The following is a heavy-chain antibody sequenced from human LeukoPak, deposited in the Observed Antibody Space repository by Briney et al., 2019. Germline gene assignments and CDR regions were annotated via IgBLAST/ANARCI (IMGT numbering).Heavy chain of an antibody. CDR2: ISGSGGST. CDR1: GFTFTNYA. V-gene: IGHV3-23*01. Sequence: PGGSLRLSCTASGFTFTNYAMSWVRQAPGKGLEWVSAISGSGGSTYYADSVKGRFTISRDNSKNTLYLQMNSLRAEDTAVYYCAKAGVDYYGSGSYYPYGMDVWGQGTTVTVSS. D-gene: IGHD3-10*01. CDR3: AKAGVDYYGSGSYYPYGMDV. J-gene: IGHJ6*02.